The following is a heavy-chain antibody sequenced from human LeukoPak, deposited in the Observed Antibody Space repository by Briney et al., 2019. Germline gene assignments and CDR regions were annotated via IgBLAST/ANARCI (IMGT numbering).Heavy chain of an antibody. Sequence: GESLEISCEASGYTFSNQWIGWVRQMPGKGLEWMGIIYPGDSDTRYSPSFQGQVSISVDKSITTAYLQWSSLKASDTAMYYCARTGYHYGSGSHYAFDIWGQGTMVTVSS. D-gene: IGHD3-10*01. CDR1: GYTFSNQW. J-gene: IGHJ3*02. CDR3: ARTGYHYGSGSHYAFDI. CDR2: IYPGDSDT. V-gene: IGHV5-51*01.